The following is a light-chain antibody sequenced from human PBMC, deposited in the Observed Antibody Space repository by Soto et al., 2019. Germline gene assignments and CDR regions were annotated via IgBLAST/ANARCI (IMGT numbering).Light chain of an antibody. J-gene: IGLJ1*01. Sequence: QSALTQPASVSGSPGQSITISCTGTSSDVGGYNYVSWYQQHPGKAPKLMIYEVNNRPSGVSNRFSGSKSGNTASLTISGLHTEDEADYYCSSYTSSSTPDDVFGTGTKLTVL. V-gene: IGLV2-14*01. CDR3: SSYTSSSTPDDV. CDR2: EVN. CDR1: SSDVGGYNY.